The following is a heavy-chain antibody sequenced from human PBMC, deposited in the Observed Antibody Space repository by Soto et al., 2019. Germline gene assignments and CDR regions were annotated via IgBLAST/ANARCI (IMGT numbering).Heavy chain of an antibody. Sequence: QVQLQQWGAGLLKPSETLSLTCAVYGGSFSGYYWSWIRQPPGKGLEWIGEINHSGSTNYNPSLKSRVTISVDTSKNQFSLKLSSVTAADTAVYYCARAYGGGRTVADRAFDIWGQGTMVTVSS. D-gene: IGHD2-15*01. V-gene: IGHV4-34*01. CDR1: GGSFSGYY. J-gene: IGHJ3*02. CDR2: INHSGST. CDR3: ARAYGGGRTVADRAFDI.